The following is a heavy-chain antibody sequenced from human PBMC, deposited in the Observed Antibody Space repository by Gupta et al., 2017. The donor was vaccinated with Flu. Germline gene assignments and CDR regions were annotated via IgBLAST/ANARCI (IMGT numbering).Heavy chain of an antibody. CDR2: IYTSGST. CDR1: GGSISSGSYY. Sequence: QVQLQESGPGLVKPSQTLSLTCTVSGGSISSGSYYWSWIRQPAGKGLDWIGRIYTSGSTNYTPSLKSRVTISVDTSKNQFSLKLSSVTAADTAVYYCARDRLGRSPYYYGSGSYYPFDYWGQGTLVTVSS. V-gene: IGHV4-61*02. J-gene: IGHJ4*02. D-gene: IGHD3-10*01. CDR3: ARDRLGRSPYYYGSGSYYPFDY.